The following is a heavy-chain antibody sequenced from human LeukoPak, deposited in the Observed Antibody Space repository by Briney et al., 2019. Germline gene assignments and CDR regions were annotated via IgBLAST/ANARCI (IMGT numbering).Heavy chain of an antibody. D-gene: IGHD6-6*01. CDR3: AREKPRRAFDI. CDR1: GGSISSGGYY. Sequence: TSETLSLTCTVSGGSISSGGYYWSWIRQHPGKGLEWIGYIYYSGSTYYNPSLKSRVTISVDTSKNQFSLKLSSVTAADAAVYYCAREKPRRAFDIWGQGTMVTVSS. V-gene: IGHV4-30-4*08. CDR2: IYYSGST. J-gene: IGHJ3*02.